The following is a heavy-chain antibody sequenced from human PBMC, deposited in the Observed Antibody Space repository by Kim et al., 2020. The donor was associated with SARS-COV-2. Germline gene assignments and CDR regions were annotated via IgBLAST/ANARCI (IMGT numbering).Heavy chain of an antibody. J-gene: IGHJ4*02. CDR3: AKLGTSFDY. V-gene: IGHV3-30*02. D-gene: IGHD1-1*01. CDR2: SNR. Sequence: SNRYYADAVKGRFTISRDNSKNMLYLEMNSLRAEDTAVYYCAKLGTSFDYWGQGTLVTFSS.